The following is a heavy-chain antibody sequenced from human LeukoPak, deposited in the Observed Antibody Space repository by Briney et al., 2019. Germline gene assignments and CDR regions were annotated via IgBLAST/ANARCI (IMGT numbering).Heavy chain of an antibody. V-gene: IGHV3-21*01. Sequence: GGSLRLSCAASGFTVSSNYMNWVRQAPGKGLEWVSSISTSSIYIYYADSVKGRFTISRDNARNSLYLQMNSLRAEDTAVYYCARCWGSGSYLFDAFDIWGQGTMVTVSS. D-gene: IGHD1-26*01. CDR1: GFTVSSNY. CDR3: ARCWGSGSYLFDAFDI. J-gene: IGHJ3*02. CDR2: ISTSSIYI.